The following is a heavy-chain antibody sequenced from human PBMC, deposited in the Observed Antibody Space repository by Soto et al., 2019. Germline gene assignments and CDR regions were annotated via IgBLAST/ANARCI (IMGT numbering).Heavy chain of an antibody. J-gene: IGHJ6*02. CDR2: IWYDGSNK. CDR1: GFTFSSYG. Sequence: QVQLVESGGGVVQPGRSLRLSCAASGFTFSSYGMHWVRQAPGKGLEWVAVIWYDGSNKYYADSVKGRFNISRDNSKNTLYLQMNSLRAEDTAVYYCERGGSYYYYYGMDVWGQGTTVTVSS. D-gene: IGHD1-26*01. CDR3: ERGGSYYYYYGMDV. V-gene: IGHV3-33*01.